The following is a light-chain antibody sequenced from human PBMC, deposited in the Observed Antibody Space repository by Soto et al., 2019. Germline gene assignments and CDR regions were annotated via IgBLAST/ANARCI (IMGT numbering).Light chain of an antibody. V-gene: IGLV2-14*01. CDR3: NSYTSSSNPYV. J-gene: IGLJ1*01. Sequence: QSALTQPASVSGSPGQSITISCTGTSSDVGGYNYVSWYQQHPGKAPKLMIYDVSNRPSGVSTRFSGSKSGNTASLTISGLQAEDEADYYCNSYTSSSNPYVFGTGTKVTVL. CDR2: DVS. CDR1: SSDVGGYNY.